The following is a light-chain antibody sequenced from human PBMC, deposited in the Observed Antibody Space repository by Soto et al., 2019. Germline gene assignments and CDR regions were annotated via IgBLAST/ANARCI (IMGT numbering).Light chain of an antibody. V-gene: IGLV1-40*01. J-gene: IGLJ1*01. Sequence: QSVLTQPPSVSGAPGQRVSISCTSSSSNIGAGYDVHWYQHLPGTAPKLLIYANNNRPSGVPDRFSGSKSGTSASLAITGLQAEDEADYYCQSYDSSRSPLYVFGTGTKVTLL. CDR2: ANN. CDR1: SSNIGAGYD. CDR3: QSYDSSRSPLYV.